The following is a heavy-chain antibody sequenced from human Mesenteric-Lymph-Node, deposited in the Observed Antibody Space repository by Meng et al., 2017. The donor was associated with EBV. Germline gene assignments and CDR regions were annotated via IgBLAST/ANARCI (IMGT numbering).Heavy chain of an antibody. V-gene: IGHV4-4*02. CDR3: ARITFGGAIGD. CDR1: SGSISNSNW. D-gene: IGHD3-16*02. Sequence: QVQLQGSGPGLVKPSGTLSLTCAVSSGSISNSNWWSWVRQPPGKGLQWIGEIFHSGGTNYNPSLKSRVTISVDKSKNQFSLKVNSLTAADTAVYYCARITFGGAIGDWGQGTLVTVS. J-gene: IGHJ4*02. CDR2: IFHSGGT.